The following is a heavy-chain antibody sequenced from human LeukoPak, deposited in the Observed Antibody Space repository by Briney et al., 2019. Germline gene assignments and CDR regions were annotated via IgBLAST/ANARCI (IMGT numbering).Heavy chain of an antibody. Sequence: GESLRISCQGSGYTFTSYRIAWVRQLPGKGLEWMGIIYPGDSDTRYSPSFQGQVTISADKSISTAYLQWSSLKASDTAMYYCARQDGIVGATSADYWGQGTLVTVSS. CDR1: GYTFTSYR. V-gene: IGHV5-51*01. D-gene: IGHD1-26*01. J-gene: IGHJ4*02. CDR2: IYPGDSDT. CDR3: ARQDGIVGATSADY.